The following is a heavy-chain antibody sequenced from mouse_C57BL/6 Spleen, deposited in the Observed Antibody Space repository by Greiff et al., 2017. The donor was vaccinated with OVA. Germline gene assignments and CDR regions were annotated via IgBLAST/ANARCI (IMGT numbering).Heavy chain of an antibody. Sequence: VQLQQSGAELVKPGASVKISCKASGYAFSSYWMNWVKQRPGKGLEWIGQIYPGDGDTNYNGKFKGKATLTADKSSSTAYMQLSSLTSEDSAVYFCARPYYGSSGGFAYWGQGTLVTVSA. CDR2: IYPGDGDT. CDR3: ARPYYGSSGGFAY. D-gene: IGHD1-1*01. V-gene: IGHV1-80*01. J-gene: IGHJ3*01. CDR1: GYAFSSYW.